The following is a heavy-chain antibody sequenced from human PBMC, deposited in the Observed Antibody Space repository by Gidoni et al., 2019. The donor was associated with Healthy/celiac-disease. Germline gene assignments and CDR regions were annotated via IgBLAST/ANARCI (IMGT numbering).Heavy chain of an antibody. J-gene: IGHJ4*02. CDR3: ARQYYDFWSGYSALFDY. Sequence: QVQLVQSGAEVKKPGSSVKVSGKASGGTFSSYAISWVRQAPGQGLEWMGGIIPIFGTANYAQKFQGRVTITADKSTSTAYMELSSLRSEDTAVYYCARQYYDFWSGYSALFDYWGQGTLVTVSS. D-gene: IGHD3-3*01. CDR2: IIPIFGTA. V-gene: IGHV1-69*06. CDR1: GGTFSSYA.